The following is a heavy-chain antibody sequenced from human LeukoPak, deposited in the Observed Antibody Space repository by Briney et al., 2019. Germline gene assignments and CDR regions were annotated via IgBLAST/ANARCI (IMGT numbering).Heavy chain of an antibody. CDR1: GYSFTSYW. Sequence: GASLQISCKGSGYSFTSYWIGWVRQMPGKGLEWMGIIYPGDSDTRYSPSFQGQVTISADKSISTAYLQWSSLKASDTAMYYCAAYDFWSGYYGGFDYWGQGTLVTVSS. J-gene: IGHJ4*02. D-gene: IGHD3-3*01. CDR3: AAYDFWSGYYGGFDY. CDR2: IYPGDSDT. V-gene: IGHV5-51*01.